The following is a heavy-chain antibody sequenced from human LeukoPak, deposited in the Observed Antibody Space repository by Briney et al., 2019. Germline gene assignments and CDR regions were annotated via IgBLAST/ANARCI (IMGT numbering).Heavy chain of an antibody. D-gene: IGHD6-13*01. J-gene: IGHJ4*02. CDR1: GYTFTGYH. Sequence: GASVKVSCKASGYTFTGYHIHWVRQAPGQGLEWMGRINPYSGDTNFAQKFQGRVTMTRDTSITTAYMDLSSLTPDDTAVYFCARDQGSLTRSWYTGYGGQGTQVTVSS. CDR2: INPYSGDT. V-gene: IGHV1-2*06. CDR3: ARDQGSLTRSWYTGY.